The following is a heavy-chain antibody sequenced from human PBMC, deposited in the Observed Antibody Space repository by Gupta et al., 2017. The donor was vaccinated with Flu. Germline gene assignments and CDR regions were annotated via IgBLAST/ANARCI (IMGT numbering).Heavy chain of an antibody. Sequence: GMHGVRQAPGKGLQWLAVTSHDGSNTYYSDSVRGRFTISRDNAKNTLYLDMNSLRPKDTAGYFCAKDTRYFGNYFDYWGQGTRVTVSA. V-gene: IGHV3-30*18. CDR2: TSHDGSNT. D-gene: IGHD3-9*01. CDR3: AKDTRYFGNYFDY. J-gene: IGHJ4*02.